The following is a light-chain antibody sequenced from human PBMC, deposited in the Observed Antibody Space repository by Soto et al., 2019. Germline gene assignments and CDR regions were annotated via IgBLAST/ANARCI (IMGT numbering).Light chain of an antibody. V-gene: IGKV3-11*01. J-gene: IGKJ1*01. Sequence: EIVLTQSPATLSLSPGERATLSCRASQSVSSYLAWYQQKPGQAPRLLIYDASNRATGIPGRFSGSGSGTDFTLTISSLQSEDFAVYYCQQYNTWPSWTFGQGTKVDIK. CDR2: DAS. CDR3: QQYNTWPSWT. CDR1: QSVSSY.